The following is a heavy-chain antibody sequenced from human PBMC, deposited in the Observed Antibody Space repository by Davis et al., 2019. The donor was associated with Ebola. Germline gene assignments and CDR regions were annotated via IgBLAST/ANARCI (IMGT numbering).Heavy chain of an antibody. CDR3: ARGGKTSGWYYYFDY. CDR2: IYDSGFT. J-gene: IGHJ4*02. D-gene: IGHD6-19*01. Sequence: SETLSLTCTVSGGSISSYHWSWIRQPPGKGLEWIGYIYDSGFTNYNPSLKNRVTLLLDTSKNQFSLKLKSVTAADSAVYYCARGGKTSGWYYYFDYWGQGTQVTVSS. CDR1: GGSISSYH. V-gene: IGHV4-59*01.